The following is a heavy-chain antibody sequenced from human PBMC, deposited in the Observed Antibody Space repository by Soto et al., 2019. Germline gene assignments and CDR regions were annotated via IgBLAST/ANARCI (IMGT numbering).Heavy chain of an antibody. CDR1: GGSISSSSYY. V-gene: IGHV4-39*01. Sequence: KTSETLSLTCTVSGGSISSSSYYWGWIRQPPGKGLEWIGSIYYSGSTYYNPSLKSRVTISVDTSKNQFSLKLSSVTAADTAVYYCARHITIRPTYYYDSSGYYYVPWFDPWGQGTLVTVSS. CDR2: IYYSGST. D-gene: IGHD3-22*01. CDR3: ARHITIRPTYYYDSSGYYYVPWFDP. J-gene: IGHJ5*02.